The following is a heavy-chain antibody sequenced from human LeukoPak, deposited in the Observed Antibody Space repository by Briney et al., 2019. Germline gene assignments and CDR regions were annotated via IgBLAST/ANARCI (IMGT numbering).Heavy chain of an antibody. Sequence: GGSLRLSCSASGFTFSTYAINWVRQAPGKGLEWVSAISAGGDSTLYADSVKGRFTISRDNSRNTLYLQMSNLRVKDTALYYCARWVYYYDFWGQGTLLTVPS. V-gene: IGHV3-23*01. J-gene: IGHJ4*02. CDR3: ARWVYYYDF. D-gene: IGHD5-24*01. CDR1: GFTFSTYA. CDR2: ISAGGDST.